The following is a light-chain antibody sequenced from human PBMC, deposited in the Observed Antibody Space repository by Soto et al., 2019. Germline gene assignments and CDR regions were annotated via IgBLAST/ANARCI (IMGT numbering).Light chain of an antibody. J-gene: IGLJ1*01. CDR1: RSNIGSNL. V-gene: IGLV1-44*01. Sequence: QSVLTQPPSVSATPGQRVTISCSGSRSNIGSNLVLWYQQLPGTAPKLLIYGNNKRPSGVPARVSGSKSGTSASLAISGLQAEDEADYYCASWDDINNRYVFGTGTKLTVL. CDR2: GNN. CDR3: ASWDDINNRYV.